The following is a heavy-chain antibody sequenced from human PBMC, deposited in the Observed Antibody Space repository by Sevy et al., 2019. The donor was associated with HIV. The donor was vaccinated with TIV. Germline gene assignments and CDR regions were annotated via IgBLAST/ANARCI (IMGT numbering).Heavy chain of an antibody. CDR1: GGSINSGGYS. V-gene: IGHV4-30-2*01. Sequence: SETLSLTCAVSGGSINSGGYSWSWIRQPPGKGLEWIGYIFQSGATYYIPSLQSGVSISVDMSKNQFSLNLRSVTAADTAVYYCARGRVGDSSSWYGAFDVWGQGTMVTVSS. CDR3: ARGRVGDSSSWYGAFDV. D-gene: IGHD6-13*01. J-gene: IGHJ3*01. CDR2: IFQSGAT.